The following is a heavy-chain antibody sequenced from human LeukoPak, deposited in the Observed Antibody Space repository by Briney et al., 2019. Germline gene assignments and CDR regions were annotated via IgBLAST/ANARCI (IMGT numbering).Heavy chain of an antibody. CDR2: INPNSGDT. Sequence: ASVKVSCKPSGYTFTGYYMHWVRQAPGQGLEWMGWINPNSGDTKYAQKFQGRVTMTRDTSISTAYMELSRLRSDDTAVYYCAREGGYYFGSGTSNNWFDPWGQGTLVTVSS. J-gene: IGHJ5*02. D-gene: IGHD3-10*01. V-gene: IGHV1-2*02. CDR3: AREGGYYFGSGTSNNWFDP. CDR1: GYTFTGYY.